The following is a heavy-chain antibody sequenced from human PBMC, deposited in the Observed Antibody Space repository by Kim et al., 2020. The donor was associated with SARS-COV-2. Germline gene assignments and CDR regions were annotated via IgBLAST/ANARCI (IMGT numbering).Heavy chain of an antibody. Sequence: GGSLRLSCAASGFTFSSYSMNWVRQAPGKGLEWVSSISSSSSYIYYADSVKGRFTISRDNAKNSLYLQMNSLRAEDTAVYYCASGLIYYGMDVWGQGTTVTVSS. CDR2: ISSSSSYI. CDR3: ASGLIYYGMDV. V-gene: IGHV3-21*01. CDR1: GFTFSSYS. J-gene: IGHJ6*02.